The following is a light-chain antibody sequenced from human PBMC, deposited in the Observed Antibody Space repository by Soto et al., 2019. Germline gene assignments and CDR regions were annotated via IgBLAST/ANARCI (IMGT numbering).Light chain of an antibody. J-gene: IGKJ1*01. CDR1: QSVSSSY. CDR2: GAS. V-gene: IGKV3-20*01. Sequence: IVLTHSPGTLSFSPGEIATLSFRASQSVSSSYLAWYQQKPGQAPRLLIYGASSRATGIPDRFSGSGSGTDFTLTISRLEPEDFAVYYCQQYNNSLWTFGQGTKVDI. CDR3: QQYNNSLWT.